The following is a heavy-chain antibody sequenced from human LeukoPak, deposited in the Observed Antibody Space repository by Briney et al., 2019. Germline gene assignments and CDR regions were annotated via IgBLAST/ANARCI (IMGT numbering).Heavy chain of an antibody. V-gene: IGHV4-59*01. D-gene: IGHD3-10*01. Sequence: SETLSLTCTVSGGSISSYYWSWIRQPPGKGLEWIGYIYYSGSTNYNPSLKSRVTISVDTSKNQFSLKLSSMTAADTAVYYCARGALLWFGDRMEYYFDYWGQGTLLTVSS. J-gene: IGHJ4*02. CDR1: GGSISSYY. CDR2: IYYSGST. CDR3: ARGALLWFGDRMEYYFDY.